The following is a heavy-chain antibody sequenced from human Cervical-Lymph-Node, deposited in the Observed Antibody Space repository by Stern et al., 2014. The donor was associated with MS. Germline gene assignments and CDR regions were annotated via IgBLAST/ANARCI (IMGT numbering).Heavy chain of an antibody. D-gene: IGHD2-2*01. CDR2: ISGTGVYT. CDR3: AKDVVPDANNYYSGIDV. V-gene: IGHV3-23*04. CDR1: GFTFSPYA. Sequence: EVQLVQSGGGLVQPGGSLRLSCAASGFTFSPYAMGWVRQAPGKGLEWVSGISGTGVYTYDAESVKGRFTVSRDNSKNTVYLQMNSLRAEDTAVYYCAKDVVPDANNYYSGIDVWGQGTTVTVSS. J-gene: IGHJ6*02.